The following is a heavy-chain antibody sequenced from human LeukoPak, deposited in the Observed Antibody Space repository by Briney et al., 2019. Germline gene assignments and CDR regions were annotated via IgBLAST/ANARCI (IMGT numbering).Heavy chain of an antibody. J-gene: IGHJ4*02. D-gene: IGHD3-3*01. Sequence: GESLKISCKGSGYSFTSCWIGWVRQMPGKGLEWMGIIYPGDSDTRYSPSFQGQVTISADKSISTAYLQWSSLKASDTAMYYCARQASSDFWSGYSAFDYWGQGTLVTVSS. CDR2: IYPGDSDT. V-gene: IGHV5-51*01. CDR1: GYSFTSCW. CDR3: ARQASSDFWSGYSAFDY.